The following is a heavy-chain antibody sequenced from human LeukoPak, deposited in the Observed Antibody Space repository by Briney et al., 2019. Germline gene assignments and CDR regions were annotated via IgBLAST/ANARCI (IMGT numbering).Heavy chain of an antibody. Sequence: ASVKVSCKASGYTFTSYDINWVRQATGQGLEWMGWMNPNSGNTGYAQKFQGRVTMTRNTSLSTAYMELSSLRSEDTAVYYCARVSTSPFVYYYYGMDVWGQGTTVTVSS. CDR2: MNPNSGNT. CDR3: ARVSTSPFVYYYYGMDV. J-gene: IGHJ6*02. V-gene: IGHV1-8*01. CDR1: GYTFTSYD. D-gene: IGHD3-10*01.